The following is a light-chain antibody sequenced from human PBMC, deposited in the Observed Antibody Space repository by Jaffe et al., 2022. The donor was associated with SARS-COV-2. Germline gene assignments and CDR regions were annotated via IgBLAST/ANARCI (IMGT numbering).Light chain of an antibody. CDR1: SSNVGTNH. CDR3: ATWDDSLSSVV. J-gene: IGLJ2*01. CDR2: RNN. V-gene: IGLV1-47*01. Sequence: QSVVTQPPSASGTPGQRVTISCSGSSSNVGTNHVYWYQLLPGTAPKLLIYRNNQRPSGVPDRFSGSKSGTSASLAISGLRSEDESDYYCATWDDSLSSVVFGGGTKLTVL.